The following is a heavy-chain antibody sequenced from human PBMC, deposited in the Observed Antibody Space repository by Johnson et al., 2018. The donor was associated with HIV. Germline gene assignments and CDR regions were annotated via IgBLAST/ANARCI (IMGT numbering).Heavy chain of an antibody. CDR1: GFTFDDYG. Sequence: VQLVESGGGLVQPGRSLRHSCAASGFTFDDYGMSWVRQAPGKGLEWVSGMNWNGGSTGYADSVKGRFTISRDNAKNSLYLQMNSLRAEDTAVYYCVRVELGAFDIWGQGTMVTVSS. V-gene: IGHV3-20*04. J-gene: IGHJ3*02. CDR3: VRVELGAFDI. D-gene: IGHD1-7*01. CDR2: MNWNGGST.